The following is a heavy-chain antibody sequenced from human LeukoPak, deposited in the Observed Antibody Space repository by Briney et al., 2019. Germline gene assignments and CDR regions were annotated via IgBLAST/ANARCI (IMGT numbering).Heavy chain of an antibody. CDR2: IIPILGTA. J-gene: IGHJ5*02. CDR1: GGTFSSYA. V-gene: IGHV1-69*13. D-gene: IGHD3-3*01. CDR3: ARWIWSGYYPTTRGTNWFDP. Sequence: SVKVSCKASGGTFSSYAISWVRQAPGQGLEWMGGIIPILGTANYAQKFQGRVTITADESTSTAYMELSSLRSEDTAVYYCARWIWSGYYPTTRGTNWFDPWGQGTLVTVSS.